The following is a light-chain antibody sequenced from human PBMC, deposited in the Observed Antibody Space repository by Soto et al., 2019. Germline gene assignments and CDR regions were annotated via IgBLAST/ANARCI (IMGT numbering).Light chain of an antibody. CDR3: AAWDDSLNGPV. CDR1: SSNIGSNG. V-gene: IGLV1-36*01. J-gene: IGLJ2*01. CDR2: YDD. Sequence: QAVVTQPPSVSEAPRQRVTISCSGSSSNIGSNGVNWYQQLPGKAPKLLIYYDDLVPSGVSDRFSASKSGTSASLAIRGLQSEDEADYYCAAWDDSLNGPVFGGGTKLTVL.